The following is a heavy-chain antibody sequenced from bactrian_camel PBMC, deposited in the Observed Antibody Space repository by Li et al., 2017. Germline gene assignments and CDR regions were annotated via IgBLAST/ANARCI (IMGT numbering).Heavy chain of an antibody. D-gene: IGHD3*01. CDR1: RFTASTGC. J-gene: IGHJ4*01. Sequence: HVQLVESGGGSVQPGGSLTLSCAASRFTASTGCMGWFRQPAGKEREAVATIDSDYSTTYAASVKGRFTISKDNAKNTVSLEMTSLTPEDTAVYYCAADPAEETSGEWCFIRQNYYFGQGTQVTVS. CDR2: IDSDYST. CDR3: AADPAEETSGEWCFIRQNYY. V-gene: IGHV3S53*01.